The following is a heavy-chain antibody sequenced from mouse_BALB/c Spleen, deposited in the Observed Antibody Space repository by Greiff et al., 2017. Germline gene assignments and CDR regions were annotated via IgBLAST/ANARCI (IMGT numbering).Heavy chain of an antibody. Sequence: EVQGVESGGGLVKPGGSLKLSCAASGFTFSDYYMYWVRQTPEKRLEWVATISDGGSYTYYPDSVKGRFTISRDNAKNNLYLQMSSLKSEDTAMYYCAREYGNYAMDYWGQGTSVTVSS. CDR3: AREYGNYAMDY. J-gene: IGHJ4*01. CDR2: ISDGGSYT. CDR1: GFTFSDYY. D-gene: IGHD2-1*01. V-gene: IGHV5-4*02.